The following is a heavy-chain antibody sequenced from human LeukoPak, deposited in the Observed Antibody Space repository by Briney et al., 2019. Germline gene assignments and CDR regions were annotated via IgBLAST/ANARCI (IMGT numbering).Heavy chain of an antibody. CDR2: IKQDGSKK. Sequence: GGSLRLSCVASGFPFSSYWMTWGRQAPGKGLEWVANIKQDGSKKSYVDSVKGRFTISRDNAKNSLYLQMNSLRAEDTAVYYCARGSTYYDSSGQVPFDYWGQGTLVTVSS. V-gene: IGHV3-7*01. J-gene: IGHJ4*02. D-gene: IGHD3-22*01. CDR3: ARGSTYYDSSGQVPFDY. CDR1: GFPFSSYW.